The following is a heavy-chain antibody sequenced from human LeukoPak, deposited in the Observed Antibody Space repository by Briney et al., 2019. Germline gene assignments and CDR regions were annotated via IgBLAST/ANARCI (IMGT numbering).Heavy chain of an antibody. Sequence: GGSLRLSCAASGFTVSSNYMSWVRQAPGKGLEWVSVIYSGGSTYYADSVKSRFTISRDNSKNTLYLQMNSLRAEDTAVYYCARGVRYSSGWYYFDYWGQGTLVTVSS. CDR2: IYSGGST. CDR1: GFTVSSNY. CDR3: ARGVRYSSGWYYFDY. D-gene: IGHD6-19*01. J-gene: IGHJ4*02. V-gene: IGHV3-66*01.